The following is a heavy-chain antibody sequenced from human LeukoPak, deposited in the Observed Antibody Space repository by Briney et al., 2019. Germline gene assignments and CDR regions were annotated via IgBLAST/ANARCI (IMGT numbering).Heavy chain of an antibody. V-gene: IGHV1-3*01. Sequence: APVKVSCKASGYTFTNYAIHWVRQAPGQRLEWMGWVNGGNGNTKYSQNFQGRVTITRDTSASTAYMELSSLRSEDTAVYYCAREAWYYDSSGYARYYFHYWGQGTLVTVSS. CDR3: AREAWYYDSSGYARYYFHY. CDR1: GYTFTNYA. CDR2: VNGGNGNT. J-gene: IGHJ4*02. D-gene: IGHD3-22*01.